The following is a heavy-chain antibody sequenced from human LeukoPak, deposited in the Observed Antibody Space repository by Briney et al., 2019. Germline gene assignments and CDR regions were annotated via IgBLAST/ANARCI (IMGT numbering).Heavy chain of an antibody. D-gene: IGHD3-22*01. CDR2: ISAYNGNT. CDR1: GYTFTSYG. J-gene: IGHJ4*02. Sequence: ASVKVSCKASGYTFTSYGISWVRQAPGQGLEWMGWISAYNGNTNYAHKLQGRVTMTTDTSTSTAYMELRSLRSDDTAVYYCARAPPRRDSSGYYPKNFDYWGQGTLVTVSS. V-gene: IGHV1-18*01. CDR3: ARAPPRRDSSGYYPKNFDY.